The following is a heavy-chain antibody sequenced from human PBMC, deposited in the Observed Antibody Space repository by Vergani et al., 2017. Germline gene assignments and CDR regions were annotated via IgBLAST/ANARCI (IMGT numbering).Heavy chain of an antibody. CDR3: SRGGFYTSRNDFKFYGLSV. CDR2: ISAYSGET. Sequence: QAQLVQSGAEVKKPGASVRVSCKASRYPFSRYGISWVRQAPGQGLEWMGWISAYSGETRYARSLQGRVTMTTDASTNTAYMSLRSLRSDDTAIYYCSRGGFYTSRNDFKFYGLSVWGQGTTVTVTS. D-gene: IGHD3-3*01. CDR1: RYPFSRYG. J-gene: IGHJ6*02. V-gene: IGHV1-18*01.